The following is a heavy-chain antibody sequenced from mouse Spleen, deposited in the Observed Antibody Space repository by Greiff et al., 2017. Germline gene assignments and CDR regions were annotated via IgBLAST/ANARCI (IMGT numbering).Heavy chain of an antibody. CDR3: ARGVRRGATSFDY. Sequence: DVKLVESGGGLVKPGGSLKLSCAASGFTFSDYGMHWVRQAPEKGLEWVAYISSGSSTIYYADTVKGRFTISRDNAKNTLFLQMTSLRSEDTAMYYCARGVRRGATSFDYWGQGTTLTVSS. J-gene: IGHJ2*01. V-gene: IGHV5-17*01. D-gene: IGHD2-14*01. CDR2: ISSGSSTI. CDR1: GFTFSDYG.